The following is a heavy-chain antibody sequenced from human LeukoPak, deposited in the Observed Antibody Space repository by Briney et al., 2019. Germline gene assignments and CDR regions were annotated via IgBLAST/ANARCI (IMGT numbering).Heavy chain of an antibody. CDR1: GGSISSYY. CDR3: ARQLPRGYFDY. V-gene: IGHV4-59*08. J-gene: IGHJ4*02. D-gene: IGHD2-15*01. CDR2: IFYSGTT. Sequence: SSETLSLTCTVSGGSISSYYWSWIRQPPGKGLEWIGFIFYSGTTNYNPSLKSRVTISVDTSKNQFSLKLSSVTAADTAVYYCARQLPRGYFDYWGQGTLVTVSS.